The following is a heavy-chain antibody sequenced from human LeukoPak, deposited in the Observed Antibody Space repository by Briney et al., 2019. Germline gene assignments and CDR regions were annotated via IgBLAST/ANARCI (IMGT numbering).Heavy chain of an antibody. Sequence: GSLRLSCAASGFTFSSYAMSWVRQAPGKGLEWVSAISGSGGSTYYADSVKGRFTISRDNSKNTVYLQMNSLRAEDTAIYYCTKDPNGDYVGAFDNWGQGTMVTFAS. D-gene: IGHD4-23*01. CDR1: GFTFSSYA. J-gene: IGHJ3*02. CDR3: TKDPNGDYVGAFDN. CDR2: ISGSGGST. V-gene: IGHV3-23*01.